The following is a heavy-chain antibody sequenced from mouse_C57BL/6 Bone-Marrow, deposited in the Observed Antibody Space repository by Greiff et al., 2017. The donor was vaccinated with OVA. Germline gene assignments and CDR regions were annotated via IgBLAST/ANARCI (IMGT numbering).Heavy chain of an antibody. CDR2: ISSGGDYI. D-gene: IGHD4-1*01. V-gene: IGHV5-9-1*02. J-gene: IGHJ3*01. CDR1: GFTFSSYA. Sequence: EVQLQESGEGLVKPGGSLKLSCAASGFTFSSYAMSWVRQTPEKRLEWVAYISSGGDYIYYADTVKGRFPISRDNARNTLYLQMSSLKSEDTAMYYCTRDRTGGFAYWGQGTLVTVSA. CDR3: TRDRTGGFAY.